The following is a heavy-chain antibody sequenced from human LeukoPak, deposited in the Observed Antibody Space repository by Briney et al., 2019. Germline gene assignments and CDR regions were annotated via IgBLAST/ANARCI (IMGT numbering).Heavy chain of an antibody. CDR1: GFTFSSYS. V-gene: IGHV3-21*01. Sequence: GGSLRLSCAASGFTFSSYSVNWVRQAPGKGLEWVSSISSSSSYIYYADSVKGRFTISRDNAKNSLYLQMNSLRAEDTAVYYCARGPYDFWSGYIGLDYWGQGTLVTVSS. J-gene: IGHJ4*02. CDR2: ISSSSSYI. CDR3: ARGPYDFWSGYIGLDY. D-gene: IGHD3-3*01.